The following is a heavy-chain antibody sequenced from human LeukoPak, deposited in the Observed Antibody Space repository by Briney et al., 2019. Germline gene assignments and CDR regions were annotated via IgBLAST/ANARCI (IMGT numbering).Heavy chain of an antibody. CDR1: GFTFSTSP. CDR3: AKSSTMVRSYYFDY. V-gene: IGHV3-48*04. J-gene: IGHJ4*02. D-gene: IGHD3-10*01. Sequence: GGSLRLSCAASGFTFSTSPMNWVRQAPGKGPEWVSYISSSSGTIYYADSVKGRFTISRDNAENSPYLQMNSLRAEDTAVYYCAKSSTMVRSYYFDYWGQGTLVTVSS. CDR2: ISSSSGTI.